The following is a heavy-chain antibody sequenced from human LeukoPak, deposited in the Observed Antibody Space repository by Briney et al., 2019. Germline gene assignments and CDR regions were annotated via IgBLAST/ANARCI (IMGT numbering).Heavy chain of an antibody. CDR3: ARDHRGVRDYFDY. D-gene: IGHD3-10*01. Sequence: PGGSLRLSCAASGFTFSNYAMHWVRQAPGKGLEWVAVISYDGSNKYYADSVKGRFTISRDNSKNTLYLQMISLRAEDAAVYYCARDHRGVRDYFDYWGQGTLVTVSS. CDR2: ISYDGSNK. V-gene: IGHV3-30-3*01. J-gene: IGHJ4*02. CDR1: GFTFSNYA.